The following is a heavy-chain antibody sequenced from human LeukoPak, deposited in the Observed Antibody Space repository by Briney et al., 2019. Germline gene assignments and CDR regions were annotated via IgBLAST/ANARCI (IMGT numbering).Heavy chain of an antibody. J-gene: IGHJ4*02. CDR2: IHTSGRT. V-gene: IGHV4-61*02. CDR1: GAYISSGDYY. CDR3: TRVRPPTTSDY. D-gene: IGHD1-26*01. Sequence: SETLSLTCTISGAYISSGDYYWTWIRQPAGKGLEWIGRIHTSGRTYYNSSLNSRVSISLEFSKNQFSLTLKSVTAADTAIYYCTRVRPPTTSDYWGREPWSSSPQ.